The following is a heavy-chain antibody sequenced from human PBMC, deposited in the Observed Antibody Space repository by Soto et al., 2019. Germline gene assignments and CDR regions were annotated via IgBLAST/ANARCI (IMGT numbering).Heavy chain of an antibody. Sequence: ASVKVSCKASGYTFTSYGISWVRQAPGQGLEWMGWISAYNGNTNYAQKLQGRVTMTTDTSTSTAYMELRSLRSDDTAVYYRAREGGRGPVLTGYPDYYYGMDVWGQGTTVTVSS. CDR1: GYTFTSYG. V-gene: IGHV1-18*01. D-gene: IGHD3-9*01. CDR3: AREGGRGPVLTGYPDYYYGMDV. CDR2: ISAYNGNT. J-gene: IGHJ6*02.